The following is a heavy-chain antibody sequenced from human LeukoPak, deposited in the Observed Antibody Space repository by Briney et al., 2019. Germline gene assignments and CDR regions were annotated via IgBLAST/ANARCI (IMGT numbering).Heavy chain of an antibody. V-gene: IGHV4-59*04. J-gene: IGHJ4*02. CDR2: IYHSGST. CDR1: GGSISSYY. Sequence: SETLSLTCTVSGGSISSYYWSWIRQPPGKGLEWIGSIYHSGSTYYNPSLKSRVTISVDTSKNQFSLKLGSVTAADTAVYYCAAQYSSSSYYFDYWGQGTLVTVSS. CDR3: AAQYSSSSYYFDY. D-gene: IGHD6-6*01.